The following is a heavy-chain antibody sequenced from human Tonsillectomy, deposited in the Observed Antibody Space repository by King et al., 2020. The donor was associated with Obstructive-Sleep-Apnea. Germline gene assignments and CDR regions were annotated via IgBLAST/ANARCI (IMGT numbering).Heavy chain of an antibody. J-gene: IGHJ4*02. Sequence: VQLVESGGGLVKPGGSLRLSCAASGFTFSDYYMCWIRQAPGQGLERVSYISSSSSYTNNADSVKGRFTISRDNAKNSLYLQMNSLRAEDTAVYYCARGAVAGTVDYWGQGTLVTVSS. D-gene: IGHD6-19*01. V-gene: IGHV3-11*06. CDR3: ARGAVAGTVDY. CDR1: GFTFSDYY. CDR2: ISSSSSYT.